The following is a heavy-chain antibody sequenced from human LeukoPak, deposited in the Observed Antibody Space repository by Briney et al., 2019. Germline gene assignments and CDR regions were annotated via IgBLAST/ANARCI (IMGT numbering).Heavy chain of an antibody. CDR1: GGSVSSGSYY. CDR3: ARRAALNEFDI. Sequence: KPSETLSLTCTVSGGSVSSGSYYWSWIRQPPGKGLEWIGYIYYSGRTYYNPSLKSRVTISVDTSENQISLRLSSVTAADTAVYYCARRAALNEFDIWGQGTMVIVSS. CDR2: IYYSGRT. J-gene: IGHJ3*02. V-gene: IGHV4-31*03.